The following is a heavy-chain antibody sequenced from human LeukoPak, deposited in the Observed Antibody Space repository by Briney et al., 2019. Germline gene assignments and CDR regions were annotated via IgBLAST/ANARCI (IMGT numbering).Heavy chain of an antibody. CDR2: IYYSGST. J-gene: IGHJ4*02. D-gene: IGHD5-24*01. CDR1: GGSISSSYYY. V-gene: IGHV4-30-4*01. CDR3: AGSRDGYKPLGY. Sequence: SETLSLTCTVSGGSISSSYYYWSWIRQPPGKGLEWIGYIYYSGSTYYNPSLKSRVTISVDTSKNQFSLKLSSVTAADTAVYYCAGSRDGYKPLGYWGQGTLVTVSS.